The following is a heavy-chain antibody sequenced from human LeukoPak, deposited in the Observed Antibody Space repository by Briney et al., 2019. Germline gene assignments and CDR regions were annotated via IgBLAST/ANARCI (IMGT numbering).Heavy chain of an antibody. CDR2: ITANGDAT. CDR3: ATFGVIVRNDYLDY. D-gene: IGHD3-3*01. V-gene: IGHV3-23*01. CDR1: GFIFRSYA. Sequence: GGSLRLSCVGSGFIFRSYAVTWVRQAPGKGLEWVSSITANGDATYYADSVKGRFTISRDNSKNTLYLQMSSLRAEDTAVYYCATFGVIVRNDYLDYWGRGALVAVST. J-gene: IGHJ4*02.